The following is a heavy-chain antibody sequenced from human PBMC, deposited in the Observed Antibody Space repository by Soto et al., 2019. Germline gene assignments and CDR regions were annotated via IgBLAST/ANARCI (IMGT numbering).Heavy chain of an antibody. Sequence: QVQLVQSGAEVKKPGSSVKVSCKASGGTFSSYAISWVRQAPGQGLEWMGGIIPIFGTANYAQKFQGRVTITADNSPSTAYMELSSLRSEDTAVYYCAIQHRYYYDSSGYRIDYWGQGTLVTVSS. CDR1: GGTFSSYA. CDR2: IIPIFGTA. D-gene: IGHD3-22*01. J-gene: IGHJ4*02. V-gene: IGHV1-69*06. CDR3: AIQHRYYYDSSGYRIDY.